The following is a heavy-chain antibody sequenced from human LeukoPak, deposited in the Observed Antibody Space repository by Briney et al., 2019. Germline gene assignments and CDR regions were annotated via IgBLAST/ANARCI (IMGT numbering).Heavy chain of an antibody. J-gene: IGHJ6*02. Sequence: TGGSLRLSCAASGFTFSSYAMSWVRQAPGKGLEWVSGISGSGGSTYYADSVKGRFTISRDNSKNTLYLQMNSLRAEDTAVYYCAKDRAHYYYGMDVWGQGTTVTVSS. CDR2: ISGSGGST. CDR1: GFTFSSYA. CDR3: AKDRAHYYYGMDV. V-gene: IGHV3-23*01.